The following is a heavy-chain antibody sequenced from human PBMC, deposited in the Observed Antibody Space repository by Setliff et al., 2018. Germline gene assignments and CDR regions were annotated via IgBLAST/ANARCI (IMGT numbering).Heavy chain of an antibody. CDR2: ISYDVINK. V-gene: IGHV3-30*03. CDR1: GFRISFREYW. Sequence: GGSLRLSCAASGFRISFREYWMLWVRQAPGKGLEWVSVISYDVINKFYADSVKGRFTISRDNSKNTLFLQMNSLRAEDTAIYYCARDPDLGRWYSSGGFDPWGQGTLVTVSS. CDR3: ARDPDLGRWYSSGGFDP. D-gene: IGHD6-19*01. J-gene: IGHJ5*02.